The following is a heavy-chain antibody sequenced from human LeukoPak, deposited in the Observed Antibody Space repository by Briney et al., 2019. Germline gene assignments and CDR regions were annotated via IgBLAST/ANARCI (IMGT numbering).Heavy chain of an antibody. CDR1: GFNFSNYL. V-gene: IGHV3-7*03. D-gene: IGHD3-3*01. J-gene: IGHJ4*02. CDR2: IKEDGSDK. CDR3: AKDRTRQAY. Sequence: GGSLRLSCAASGFNFSNYLMSSVRQTPGKVLEWVANIKEDGSDKYYVDSLKGRFTISRDNAKNSLYLQMNSLRAEDTAVYYCAKDRTRQAYWGQGTLVTVSS.